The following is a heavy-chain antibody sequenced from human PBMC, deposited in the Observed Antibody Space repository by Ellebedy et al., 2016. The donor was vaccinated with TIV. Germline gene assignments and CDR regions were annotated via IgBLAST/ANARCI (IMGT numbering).Heavy chain of an antibody. D-gene: IGHD6-13*01. CDR2: INPNSGGT. CDR1: GYTFTGYY. Sequence: ASVKVSCXASGYTFTGYYMHWVRQAPGQGLEWMGWINPNSGGTNYAQKLQGRVTMTTDTSTSTAYMELRSLRSDDTAVYYCASSSSSWYGGDWFDPWGQGTLVTVSS. V-gene: IGHV1-2*02. CDR3: ASSSSSWYGGDWFDP. J-gene: IGHJ5*02.